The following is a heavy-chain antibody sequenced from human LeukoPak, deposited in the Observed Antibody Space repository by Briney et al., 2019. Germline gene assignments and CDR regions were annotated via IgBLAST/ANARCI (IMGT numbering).Heavy chain of an antibody. Sequence: GGSLRLSCAASGFTFSSYAMSWVRQAPGKGLEWVSAIGGSGGSTSYADSVKGRFTISRDNSKNTLYLQMNSLRAEDTAVYFCAKGMVRGIINNYFDYWGQGTLVTVSS. D-gene: IGHD3-10*01. J-gene: IGHJ4*02. V-gene: IGHV3-23*01. CDR3: AKGMVRGIINNYFDY. CDR1: GFTFSSYA. CDR2: IGGSGGST.